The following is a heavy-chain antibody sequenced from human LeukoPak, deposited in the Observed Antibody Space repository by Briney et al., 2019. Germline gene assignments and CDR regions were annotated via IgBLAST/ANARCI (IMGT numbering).Heavy chain of an antibody. J-gene: IGHJ5*02. CDR3: ARHVGATRDLDP. D-gene: IGHD1-26*01. V-gene: IGHV1-2*02. CDR2: INPDSGVT. Sequence: ASVKVSCRASGYPFTGYYIHWVRQAPGQGLEWMGWINPDSGVTDYSQQFQARVTMTRDTSINTAYMELGRLRFDDTALYYCARHVGATRDLDPWGQGTLVTVSS. CDR1: GYPFTGYY.